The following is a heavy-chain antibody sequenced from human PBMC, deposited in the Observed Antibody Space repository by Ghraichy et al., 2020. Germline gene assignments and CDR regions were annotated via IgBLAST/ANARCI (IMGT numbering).Heavy chain of an antibody. CDR1: GFTVNTNY. CDR2: IFSDGTP. D-gene: IGHD1-26*01. Sequence: GGSLRLSCAASGFTVNTNYMTWVRQAPGRGLEWVSVIFSDGTPYYTDSVKGRFVVSTDKSSNTFFLQMTSLKVEDTAVYHCARWRVGAANTRHNWLDPWGQGTLVTVSS. J-gene: IGHJ5*02. V-gene: IGHV3-66*02. CDR3: ARWRVGAANTRHNWLDP.